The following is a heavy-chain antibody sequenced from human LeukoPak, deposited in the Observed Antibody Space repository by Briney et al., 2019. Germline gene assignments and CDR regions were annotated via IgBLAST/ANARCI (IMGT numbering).Heavy chain of an antibody. Sequence: GSLRLSCAASGFTFSSYSMNWVRQPPGKGLEWIGEIYHSGSTNYNPSLKSRVTISVDKSKNQFSLKLSSVTAADTAVYYCARRYSGYGRHNDYWGQGTLVTVSS. V-gene: IGHV4-4*02. CDR2: IYHSGST. D-gene: IGHD5-12*01. CDR1: GFTFSSYSM. J-gene: IGHJ4*02. CDR3: ARRYSGYGRHNDY.